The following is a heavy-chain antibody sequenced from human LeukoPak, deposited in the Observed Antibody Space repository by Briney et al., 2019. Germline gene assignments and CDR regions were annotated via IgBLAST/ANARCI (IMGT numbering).Heavy chain of an antibody. J-gene: IGHJ4*02. D-gene: IGHD6-13*01. V-gene: IGHV4-34*01. CDR1: GGSFSGYY. Sequence: PSETLSLTCAVYGGSFSGYYWSWIRQPPGKGLEWIGEINHSGSTNYNPSLKSRVTISVDTSKNQFSLKLSSVTAADTAVYYCARVGHSSSVNYWGKGTLVTVSS. CDR2: INHSGST. CDR3: ARVGHSSSVNY.